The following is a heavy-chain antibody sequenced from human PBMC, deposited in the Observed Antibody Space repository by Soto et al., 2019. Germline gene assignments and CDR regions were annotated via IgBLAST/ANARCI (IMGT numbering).Heavy chain of an antibody. CDR1: GGSISSGGYS. D-gene: IGHD3-16*01. V-gene: IGHV4-61*08. Sequence: PSETLSLTCAVSGGSISSGGYSWSWIRQPPGKGLEWIGYIYHSGSTNYNPSLKSRVTISVDTSKNQFSLMLSSVTAADTAVYYCARRYGGNFDYWGQGALVTVSS. CDR2: IYHSGST. CDR3: ARRYGGNFDY. J-gene: IGHJ4*02.